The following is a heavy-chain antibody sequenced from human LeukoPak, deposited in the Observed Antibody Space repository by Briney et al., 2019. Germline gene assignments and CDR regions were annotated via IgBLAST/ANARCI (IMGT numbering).Heavy chain of an antibody. D-gene: IGHD2-15*01. Sequence: GGSLRLSXEASGFTFSSYSMNWVRQAPGKGLEWVSAISSSSRYIFYADSVKGRFTISRDNANVLYLQMNSLRAEDTAVYYCARDQEPKMRLGYCRGGSCYPDYWGQGTLVTVSS. CDR1: GFTFSSYS. CDR3: ARDQEPKMRLGYCRGGSCYPDY. V-gene: IGHV3-21*06. CDR2: ISSSSRYI. J-gene: IGHJ4*02.